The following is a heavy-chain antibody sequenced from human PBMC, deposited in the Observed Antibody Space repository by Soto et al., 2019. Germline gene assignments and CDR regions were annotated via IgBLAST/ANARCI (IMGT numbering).Heavy chain of an antibody. Sequence: QVRLQESGPGLVKPSQTLSLTCTVSGGSISSGGYYWSWIRQHPGKGLEWIGYIYYSGSTYYNPSLKSRVTITVDTSKNQLSLKLSSVTAADTAVYYCARDERSGYDYDYYYYGMDVWGQGTTVTVSS. V-gene: IGHV4-31*03. CDR3: ARDERSGYDYDYYYYGMDV. CDR2: IYYSGST. J-gene: IGHJ6*02. D-gene: IGHD5-12*01. CDR1: GGSISSGGYY.